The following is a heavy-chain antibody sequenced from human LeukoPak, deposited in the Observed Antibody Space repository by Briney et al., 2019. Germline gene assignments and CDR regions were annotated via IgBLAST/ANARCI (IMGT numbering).Heavy chain of an antibody. CDR1: GYTFTSYD. J-gene: IGHJ4*02. CDR2: MNPNSGNT. V-gene: IGHV1-8*01. CDR3: ARRNTIMVAGLDY. Sequence: GASVKVSCKASGYTFTSYDINWVRQATGQGLEWMGWMNPNSGNTGYAQKFQGRVTMTRNTSISTALMELSSLRSEDTAVYYCARRNTIMVAGLDYWGQGTLVTVSS. D-gene: IGHD5-24*01.